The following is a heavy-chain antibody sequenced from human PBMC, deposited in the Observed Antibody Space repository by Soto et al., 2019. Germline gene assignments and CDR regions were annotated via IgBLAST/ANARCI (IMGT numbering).Heavy chain of an antibody. J-gene: IGHJ3*02. Sequence: PSETLSLTCTVSGGSISSGDYYWSWIRQPPGKGLEWIGYIYYSGSTYYNPSLKSRVTISVDTSKNQFSLKLSSVTAADTAVYYCAREMTTVTTGQAFDIWGQGTMVTVSS. CDR2: IYYSGST. D-gene: IGHD4-17*01. V-gene: IGHV4-30-4*01. CDR1: GGSISSGDYY. CDR3: AREMTTVTTGQAFDI.